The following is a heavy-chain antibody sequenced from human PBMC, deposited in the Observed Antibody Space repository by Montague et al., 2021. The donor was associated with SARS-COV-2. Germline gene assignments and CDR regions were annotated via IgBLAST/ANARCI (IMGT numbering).Heavy chain of an antibody. Sequence: SLRLSCAASGFTFSNYDMNWVRQAPGKGPEWTSYISTSAYTTSYAGSVKGRFTISRDNGKNSLYLQMNSLRVEDTAVYYCTRDYRSIVGDGLDIWGQGTKATVSS. CDR1: GFTFSNYD. V-gene: IGHV3-48*03. J-gene: IGHJ3*02. CDR3: TRDYRSIVGDGLDI. CDR2: ISTSAYTT. D-gene: IGHD3-16*02.